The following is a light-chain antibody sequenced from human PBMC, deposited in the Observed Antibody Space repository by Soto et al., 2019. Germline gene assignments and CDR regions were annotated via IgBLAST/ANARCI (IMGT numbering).Light chain of an antibody. V-gene: IGKV3-20*01. Sequence: DIVLTQSPGTLSLSPGERATLSCRASQSVSSSYLAWYQQKPGQAPRLLIYGASSRATGIPDRFSGSGSGTDFTLTISRLEPEESGGYYSQQYGSTRMQTFGQRIRGEIK. CDR2: GAS. CDR1: QSVSSSY. CDR3: QQYGSTRMQT. J-gene: IGKJ5*01.